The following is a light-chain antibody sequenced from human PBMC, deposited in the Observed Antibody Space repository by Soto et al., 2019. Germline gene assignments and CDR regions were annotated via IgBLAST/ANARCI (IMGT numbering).Light chain of an antibody. CDR2: DAS. CDR1: QDITNY. Sequence: DIQMTQSPSSLSASVGDRDTVTCQASQDITNYLSWYQQKPGKAPKLLISDASNLEIGVPSRFSGRGSGTDFSLTINNLQPEDFATYFCQQYDDLPLTFGGGTKVEVK. V-gene: IGKV1-33*01. J-gene: IGKJ4*01. CDR3: QQYDDLPLT.